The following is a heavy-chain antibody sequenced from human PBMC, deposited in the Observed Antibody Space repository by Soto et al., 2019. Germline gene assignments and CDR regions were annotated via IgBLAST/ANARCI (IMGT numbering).Heavy chain of an antibody. D-gene: IGHD4-17*01. V-gene: IGHV3-74*01. J-gene: IGHJ4*02. Sequence: GGSLRLSCAASGFTFSSHWMHWVRQAPGKGLVWVSRINSDGSSTNYADSVKGRFTISRDNAENTLYLQMNGLRAEDTGIYYCASHPRLTTYSYYFDYWGQGALVTVSS. CDR1: GFTFSSHW. CDR2: INSDGSST. CDR3: ASHPRLTTYSYYFDY.